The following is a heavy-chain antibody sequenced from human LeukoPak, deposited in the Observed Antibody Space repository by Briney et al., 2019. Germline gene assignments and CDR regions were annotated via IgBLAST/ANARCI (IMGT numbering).Heavy chain of an antibody. J-gene: IGHJ4*02. Sequence: PGGSLRLSCAASGFTFSGSAVHWVRQASGKGLEWVGRIRSKANSYATAYAASVKGRFTISRDDSKNTAYLQMNSLKTEDTAVYYCTRPTVGYCSSTSCPIGIWGQGTLVTVSS. CDR1: GFTFSGSA. D-gene: IGHD2-2*01. CDR2: IRSKANSYAT. V-gene: IGHV3-73*01. CDR3: TRPTVGYCSSTSCPIGI.